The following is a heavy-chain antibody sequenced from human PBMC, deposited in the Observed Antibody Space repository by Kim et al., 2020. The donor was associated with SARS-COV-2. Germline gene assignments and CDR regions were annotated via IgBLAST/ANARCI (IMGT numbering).Heavy chain of an antibody. J-gene: IGHJ6*02. V-gene: IGHV3-53*04. CDR2: IYSGGST. Sequence: GGSLRLSCAASGFTVSSNYMSWVRQAPGKGLEWVSVIYSGGSTYYADSVKGRFTISRHNSKNTLYLQMNSLRAEDTAVYYCARDLSYYDSSGNYYYYGMDVLGQGTTVTVSS. CDR3: ARDLSYYDSSGNYYYYGMDV. D-gene: IGHD3-22*01. CDR1: GFTVSSNY.